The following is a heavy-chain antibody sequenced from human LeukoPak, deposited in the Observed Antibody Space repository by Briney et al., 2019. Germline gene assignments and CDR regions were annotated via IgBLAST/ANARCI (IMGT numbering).Heavy chain of an antibody. CDR2: INPNSGGT. V-gene: IGHV1-2*02. Sequence: ASVKVSCKASGYTFTGYYMHWVRQAPGQGLEWMGWINPNSGGTNYAQKFQGRVTMTRDTSIGTAYMELSRLRSDDTAVYYCARDSPSSLSPFDLDYWGQGTLVTVSS. J-gene: IGHJ4*02. CDR3: ARDSPSSLSPFDLDY. CDR1: GYTFTGYY. D-gene: IGHD6-13*01.